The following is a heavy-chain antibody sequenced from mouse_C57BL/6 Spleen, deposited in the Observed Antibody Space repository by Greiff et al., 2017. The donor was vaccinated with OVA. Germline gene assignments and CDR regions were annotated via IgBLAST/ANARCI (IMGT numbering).Heavy chain of an antibody. CDR2: ISDGGSYT. V-gene: IGHV5-4*01. J-gene: IGHJ4*01. Sequence: EVQLVESGGGLVKPGGSLKLSCAASGFTFSSYAMSWVRQTPEKRLEWVATISDGGSYTYYPDNVKGRFTISRDNAKNNLYLQMSHLKSEDTAMYYCARAKLTGTLYYAMDYWGQGTSVTVSS. CDR3: ARAKLTGTLYYAMDY. CDR1: GFTFSSYA. D-gene: IGHD4-1*01.